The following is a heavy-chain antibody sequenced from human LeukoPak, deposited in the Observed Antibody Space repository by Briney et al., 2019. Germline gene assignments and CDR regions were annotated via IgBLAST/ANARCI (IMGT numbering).Heavy chain of an antibody. V-gene: IGHV1-24*01. CDR2: FDPEDGET. D-gene: IGHD2-2*01. CDR1: GYTLTELS. CDR3: ATDLYGGEYQLLSGWFDP. J-gene: IGHJ5*02. Sequence: GASVKVSCKVSGYTLTELSMHWVRQAPGKGLEWMGGFDPEDGETIYAQKFQGRVTMTEDTSTDTAYMELSSLRSEDTAVYYCATDLYGGEYQLLSGWFDPWGQGTLVTVFS.